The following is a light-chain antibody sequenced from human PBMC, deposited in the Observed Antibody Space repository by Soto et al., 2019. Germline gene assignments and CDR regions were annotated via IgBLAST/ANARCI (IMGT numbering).Light chain of an antibody. CDR1: HYVTTRY. CDR3: QQYGSPPYT. V-gene: IGKV3-20*01. J-gene: IGKJ2*01. Sequence: EIVLTQSPGTLSLSPGETATLSCRASHYVTTRYVAWYQQKPGQPPRLLIYGASSRATGIPDRFSGSGSGTDFSLTISRLEPEDSAVYYCQQYGSPPYTFGQGTKV. CDR2: GAS.